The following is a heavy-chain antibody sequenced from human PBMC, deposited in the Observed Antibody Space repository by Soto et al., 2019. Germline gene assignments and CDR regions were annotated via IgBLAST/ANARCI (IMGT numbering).Heavy chain of an antibody. Sequence: QVQLQESGPGLVKPSETLSLTCTVSGGSISSYYWSWIRQPPGKGLEWIGYIYHSGGTNYNPSLKSRVTISIDTSKNQFSLKLSSVTAADTAVYYCARVRSDYSNYYYYYYGMDVWGQGTTVTVSS. CDR2: IYHSGGT. D-gene: IGHD4-4*01. CDR3: ARVRSDYSNYYYYYYGMDV. CDR1: GGSISSYY. J-gene: IGHJ6*02. V-gene: IGHV4-59*01.